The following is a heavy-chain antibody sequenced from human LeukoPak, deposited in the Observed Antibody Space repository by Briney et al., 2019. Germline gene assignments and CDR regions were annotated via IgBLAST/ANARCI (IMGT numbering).Heavy chain of an antibody. CDR2: IIPIFGTA. J-gene: IGHJ4*02. CDR3: ARGARQTGTRFDY. CDR1: GGTFSSYA. D-gene: IGHD1-1*01. Sequence: SVKVSCKASGGTFSSYAISWVRQAPGQGLEWMGGIIPIFGTANYAQKFQGRVTITTDESTSTAYMELSSLRSEDTAVYYCARGARQTGTRFDYWGQGTLVTVSS. V-gene: IGHV1-69*05.